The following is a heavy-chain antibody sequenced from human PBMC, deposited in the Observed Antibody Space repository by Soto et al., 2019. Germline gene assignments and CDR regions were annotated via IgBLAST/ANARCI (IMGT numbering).Heavy chain of an antibody. CDR1: GGSISSGGYF. V-gene: IGHV4-31*03. J-gene: IGHJ4*02. Sequence: QVQLQESGPGLVKPSQTLSLTCTVSGGSISSGGYFWSWIRQHPGKGLEWIGYIYYSGSTSSNPSLKSRVTISVDSSKIQCSRELSSVAAADTAVYDCARGVAHWGQGTLVTVSS. CDR3: ARGVAH. D-gene: IGHD2-15*01. CDR2: IYYSGST.